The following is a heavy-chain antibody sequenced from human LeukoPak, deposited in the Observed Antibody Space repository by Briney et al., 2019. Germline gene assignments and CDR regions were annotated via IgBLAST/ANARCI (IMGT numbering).Heavy chain of an antibody. J-gene: IGHJ4*02. CDR2: INSDGSST. CDR1: GFTFSSHW. D-gene: IGHD3-10*01. Sequence: PGGSLRLSCAASGFTFSSHWMHWVRQAPGKGLVWVSRINSDGSSTSYADSVKGRFTISRDNAKNTLYLQMNSLRAEDTAVYYCARVTGSGSYYNPFDYWGQGTLVTVSS. CDR3: ARVTGSGSYYNPFDY. V-gene: IGHV3-74*01.